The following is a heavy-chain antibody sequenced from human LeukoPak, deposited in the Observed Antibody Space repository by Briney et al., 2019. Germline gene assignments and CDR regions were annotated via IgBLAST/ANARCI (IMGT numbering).Heavy chain of an antibody. CDR3: ARGIPVYGVIMIYYSYYMDV. J-gene: IGHJ6*03. D-gene: IGHD3-3*01. Sequence: KPSETLSLTCAVYGGSFSGYYWSWIRQPPGKGLEWIGEINHSGSTNYNPSLKSRVTISVDTSNNQFSLKLNSVTAADTAVYYCARGIPVYGVIMIYYSYYMDVWGKGTTVTVSS. V-gene: IGHV4-34*01. CDR2: INHSGST. CDR1: GGSFSGYY.